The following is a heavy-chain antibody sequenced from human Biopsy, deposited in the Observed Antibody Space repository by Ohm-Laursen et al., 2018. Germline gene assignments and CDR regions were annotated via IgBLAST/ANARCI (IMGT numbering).Heavy chain of an antibody. CDR3: ARATNSTGWPYYYFYGMGV. V-gene: IGHV4-59*01. CDR2: IYYSGRT. CDR1: GGAISSDY. J-gene: IGHJ6*02. D-gene: IGHD2/OR15-2a*01. Sequence: TLSLTCTVSGGAISSDYWSWIRQTPGKGLEWIGNIYYSGRTNYNPALKRRVTISVDASKNQFSQRLNSVTAADTAVYYCARATNSTGWPYYYFYGMGVWGQGTTVTVSS.